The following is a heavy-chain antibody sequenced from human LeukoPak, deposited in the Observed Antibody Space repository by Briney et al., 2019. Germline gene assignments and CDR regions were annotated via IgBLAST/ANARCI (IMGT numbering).Heavy chain of an antibody. CDR3: AFTSGYCGRYFDY. CDR2: ISPILGIA. J-gene: IGHJ4*02. D-gene: IGHD3-22*01. CDR1: GGTFSSYA. Sequence: SVKVSCKASGGTFSSYAISWVRQAPGQGLEWMGRISPILGIANYAQKFQGRVTITADKSTSTAYMELSSLRSEDTAVYYCAFTSGYCGRYFDYWGQGTLVTVFS. V-gene: IGHV1-69*04.